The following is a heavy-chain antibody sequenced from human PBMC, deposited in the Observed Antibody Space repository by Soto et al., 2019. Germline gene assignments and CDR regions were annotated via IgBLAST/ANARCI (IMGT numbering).Heavy chain of an antibody. J-gene: IGHJ4*02. Sequence: GGSLRLSCAASGFTFSSYGMHWVRQAPGKGLEWVAVISYDGSNKYYADSVKGRFTISRDNSKNTLYLQMNSLRAEDTAVYYCAKQTYYYGSGTIEWFDYCGQGTLVTVSS. CDR2: ISYDGSNK. CDR1: GFTFSSYG. CDR3: AKQTYYYGSGTIEWFDY. V-gene: IGHV3-30*18. D-gene: IGHD3-10*01.